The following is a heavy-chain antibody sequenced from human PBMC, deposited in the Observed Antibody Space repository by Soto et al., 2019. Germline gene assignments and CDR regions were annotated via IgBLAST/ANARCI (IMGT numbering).Heavy chain of an antibody. CDR2: IKSKTDGGTT. CDR3: TTDYYGSGPNDY. D-gene: IGHD3-10*01. Sequence: EVPLVESGGGLVKPGGSLRLSCAASGFAFNNAWMSWVRQAPGKGLEWVGRIKSKTDGGTTDYAAPVKGRFTISRDDSKNTLYLQMNSLKTEDTAVYYCTTDYYGSGPNDYWGQGTLVTVSS. J-gene: IGHJ4*02. V-gene: IGHV3-15*01. CDR1: GFAFNNAW.